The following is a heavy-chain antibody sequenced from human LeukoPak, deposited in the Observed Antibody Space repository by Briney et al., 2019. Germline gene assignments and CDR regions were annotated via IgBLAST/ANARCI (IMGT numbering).Heavy chain of an antibody. Sequence: SGTLSLTCTVSGGFISSGHWWSWVRQSPGKGLEWIGEVFHSGSTNYNPSLESRVIISVDTSKREFFLKLHSVTAADTAVYYCSRTSYNSGPTPGSYWGRGTLVTVSS. V-gene: IGHV4-4*02. CDR1: GGFISSGHW. CDR2: VFHSGST. J-gene: IGHJ4*02. D-gene: IGHD3-10*01. CDR3: SRTSYNSGPTPGSY.